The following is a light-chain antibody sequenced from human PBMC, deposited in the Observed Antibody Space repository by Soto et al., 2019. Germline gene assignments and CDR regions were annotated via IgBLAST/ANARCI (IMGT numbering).Light chain of an antibody. CDR2: DVS. CDR1: SSDVGGYNY. Sequence: QSALTQPASVSGSPGQSLTISCTGTSSDVGGYNYVSWYQQHPGKAPKLMIYDVSNRPSGVSNRFSGSKSGNTASLTISGLQAEDEADYYCSSYTSGSTPVVFGGGTKLTVL. V-gene: IGLV2-14*01. J-gene: IGLJ2*01. CDR3: SSYTSGSTPVV.